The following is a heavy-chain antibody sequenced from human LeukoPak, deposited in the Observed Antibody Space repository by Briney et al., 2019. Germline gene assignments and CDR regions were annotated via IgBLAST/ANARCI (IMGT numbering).Heavy chain of an antibody. Sequence: SETLSLTCTVSGDSISSYYWSWIRQPPGKGLEWIGYVYSSGTTKYNPSLKSRVTISLDTSNSQFSLKLHSVTPADTAVYFCARGLAGRSSGAIYFALWGRGTLVTVSS. CDR3: ARGLAGRSSGAIYFAL. J-gene: IGHJ2*01. V-gene: IGHV4-59*01. CDR2: VYSSGTT. CDR1: GDSISSYY. D-gene: IGHD3-10*01.